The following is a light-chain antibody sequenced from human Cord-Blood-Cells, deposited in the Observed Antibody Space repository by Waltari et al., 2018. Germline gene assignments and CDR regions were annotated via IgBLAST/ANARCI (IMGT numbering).Light chain of an antibody. CDR2: GKN. J-gene: IGLJ3*02. CDR3: NSRDSSGNRWV. V-gene: IGLV3-19*01. Sequence: SSELTQDPAVSVALGQTVRITCPGDRLRSYSASWYQQKPGQAPVLVIYGKNNRPSGIPDRFSGSSSGNTASLTITGAQAEDEADYYCNSRDSSGNRWVFGGGTKLTVL. CDR1: RLRSYS.